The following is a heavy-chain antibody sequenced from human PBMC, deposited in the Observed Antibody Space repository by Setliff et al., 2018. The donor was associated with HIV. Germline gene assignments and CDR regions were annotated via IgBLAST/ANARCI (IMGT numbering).Heavy chain of an antibody. Sequence: QPGGSLRLSCAASGFTFSNYWMHWVRQAPGKGLVWVSSINSYGSGTDYADSVKGRITISRDNSKNTLYLQMNSLSAEDTAVYYCGRYSSSNDAFDIWGQGTMVTVSS. J-gene: IGHJ3*02. V-gene: IGHV3-74*01. CDR3: GRYSSSNDAFDI. CDR2: INSYGSGT. CDR1: GFTFSNYW. D-gene: IGHD6-6*01.